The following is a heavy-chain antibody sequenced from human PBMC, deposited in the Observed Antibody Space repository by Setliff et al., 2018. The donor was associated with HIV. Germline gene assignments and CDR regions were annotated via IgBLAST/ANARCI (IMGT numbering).Heavy chain of an antibody. CDR2: MYYTGTT. V-gene: IGHV4-38-2*01. CDR3: ARGVGIGGNWFDP. D-gene: IGHD2-15*01. CDR1: GYSVSSGYY. J-gene: IGHJ5*02. Sequence: SETLSLTCAVSGYSVSSGYYWAWIRQAPGKGLQWIGQMYYTGTTDYNPSLSSRVTISQDKSRNQSSLKLTSVTATDTAIYYCARGVGIGGNWFDPWGQGIMVTVSS.